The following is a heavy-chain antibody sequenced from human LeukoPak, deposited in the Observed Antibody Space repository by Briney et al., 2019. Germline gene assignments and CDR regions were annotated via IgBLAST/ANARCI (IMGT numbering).Heavy chain of an antibody. V-gene: IGHV4-39*07. CDR2: VYYSGST. CDR3: TRDVPRSAGYPDN. Sequence: SETLSLTCTVSGGSMSRSRYFWGWIRQPPGKGLEWIGTVYYSGSTYYNPSLKSRVTISADTSKNQFSLKLTSVTAADTAVYYCTRDVPRSAGYPDNWGQGTLVTVSS. CDR1: GGSMSRSRYF. D-gene: IGHD2-15*01. J-gene: IGHJ4*02.